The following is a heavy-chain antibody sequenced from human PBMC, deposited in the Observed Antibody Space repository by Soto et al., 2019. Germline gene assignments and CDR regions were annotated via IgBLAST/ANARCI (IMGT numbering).Heavy chain of an antibody. CDR2: IKSKTDGGTT. CDR1: GFTFSNDW. D-gene: IGHD2-21*01. J-gene: IGHJ6*02. Sequence: EVQLVESGGGLVKPGGSLRLSCAASGFTFSNDWMSWVRQAPGKGLEWVGRIKSKTDGGTTDYAAPVKGRFTISRDDSKSTLYLQLSSLKTEETALYYCTLNGGYSNYYGMDVWGQGTTVAVSS. V-gene: IGHV3-15*01. CDR3: TLNGGYSNYYGMDV.